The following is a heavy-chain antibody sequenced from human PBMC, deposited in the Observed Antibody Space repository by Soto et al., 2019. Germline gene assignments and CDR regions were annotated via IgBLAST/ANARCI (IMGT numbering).Heavy chain of an antibody. V-gene: IGHV4-34*01. CDR3: ARFSGSYYYAMDV. J-gene: IGHJ6*02. CDR2: INHSGVT. CDR1: GGSINHYY. D-gene: IGHD6-19*01. Sequence: SETLSLTCTVSGGSINHYYWTWIRQPPGKGLEWIGEINHSGVTNYKPSLKRRVTISVDTSKNQFSLQLKSVTAADTALYYCARFSGSYYYAMDVWGQGSTVTVSS.